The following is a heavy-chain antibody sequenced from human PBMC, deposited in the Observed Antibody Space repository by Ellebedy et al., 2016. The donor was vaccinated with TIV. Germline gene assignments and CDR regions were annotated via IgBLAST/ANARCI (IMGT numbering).Heavy chain of an antibody. V-gene: IGHV3-23*01. Sequence: GESLKISCAASGFTFSSFGMNWVRQAPGKGPEWVSSITESGGNTYYADSVKGRFTISRDNSKDTLYLQMNSLRAEDTAIYYCARDPVGVGPAFDVWGQGTMVTVSS. J-gene: IGHJ3*01. CDR2: ITESGGNT. D-gene: IGHD4-23*01. CDR3: ARDPVGVGPAFDV. CDR1: GFTFSSFG.